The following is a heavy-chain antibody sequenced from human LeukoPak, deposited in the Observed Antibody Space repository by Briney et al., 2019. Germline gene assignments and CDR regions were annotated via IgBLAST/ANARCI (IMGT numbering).Heavy chain of an antibody. J-gene: IGHJ4*02. CDR1: GFTFVSYA. CDR2: INGGGDTT. CDR3: AKALDTYGYMRFDY. V-gene: IGHV3-23*01. Sequence: PGVSLRLSCATSGFTFVSYAMTWVRQAPGKGLEWVSAINGGGDTTYYADSVKGRFTVSRDRSTNTLFLQMSSLRAEDSGMYYCAKALDTYGYMRFDYWGQGTLVTVSS. D-gene: IGHD5-24*01.